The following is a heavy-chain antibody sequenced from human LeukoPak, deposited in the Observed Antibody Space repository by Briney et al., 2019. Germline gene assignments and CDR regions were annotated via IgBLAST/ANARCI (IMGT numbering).Heavy chain of an antibody. V-gene: IGHV1-8*01. D-gene: IGHD6-13*01. CDR2: MNPNSGNT. CDR1: GYTFTSYY. Sequence: ASVKVSCKASGYTFTSYYMHWVRQATGQGLEWMGWMNPNSGNTGYAQKFQGRVTMTRNTSISTAYMELSSLRSEDTAVYYCARGRYSSSWYDYWGQGTLVTVSS. J-gene: IGHJ4*02. CDR3: ARGRYSSSWYDY.